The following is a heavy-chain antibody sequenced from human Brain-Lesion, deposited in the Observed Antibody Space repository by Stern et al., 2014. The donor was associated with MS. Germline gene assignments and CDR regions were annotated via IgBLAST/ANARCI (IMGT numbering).Heavy chain of an antibody. J-gene: IGHJ4*02. CDR3: ARHDSVPRPSQLYSARDRGPGYFDY. Sequence: QVQLQESGPGLVKPSETLSLTCTVSGGSISSSTYYWAWIRQPPGKGLEWIGNIYYSGFTYYNPSLKSRVTISVDMSKNQFPLKLSSVTAADTAIYYCARHDSVPRPSQLYSARDRGPGYFDYWGQGTLGTVSS. V-gene: IGHV4-39*01. D-gene: IGHD1-26*01. CDR2: IYYSGFT. CDR1: GGSISSSTYY.